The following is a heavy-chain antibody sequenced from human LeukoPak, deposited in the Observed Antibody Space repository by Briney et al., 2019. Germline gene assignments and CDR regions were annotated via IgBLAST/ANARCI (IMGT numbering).Heavy chain of an antibody. J-gene: IGHJ5*02. CDR1: RYTFTPYG. CDR2: ISVYNGKT. CDR3: ARDYSGSSGSNWFDP. V-gene: IGHV1-18*01. D-gene: IGHD3-10*01. Sequence: APVKVSCKASRYTFTPYGISWLRQSPGLGLEWMGWISVYNGKTNFAQKLHGRVTMTTDTSTSTAYMELRILRSDNTAVYYCARDYSGSSGSNWFDPWGQGTLVTVSS.